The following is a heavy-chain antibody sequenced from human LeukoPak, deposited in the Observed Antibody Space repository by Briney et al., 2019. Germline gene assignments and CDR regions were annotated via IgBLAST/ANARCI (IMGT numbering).Heavy chain of an antibody. CDR1: GYTFTSYG. CDR2: ISAYNGNT. CDR3: ARDMELLLDYYYYGMDV. J-gene: IGHJ6*02. V-gene: IGHV1-18*01. Sequence: ASVKVSCKASGYTFTSYGISWVRQAPGQGLEWMGWISAYNGNTNYAQKLQGRVTMTTDTSTSTAYMELRGLRSDDTAVYYCARDMELLLDYYYYGMDVWGQGTTVTVSS. D-gene: IGHD2-15*01.